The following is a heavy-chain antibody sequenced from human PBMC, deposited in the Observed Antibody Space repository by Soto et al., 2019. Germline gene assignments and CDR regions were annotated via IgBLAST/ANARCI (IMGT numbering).Heavy chain of an antibody. D-gene: IGHD4-17*01. CDR2: INPSGGST. CDR1: GYTFTSYY. V-gene: IGHV1-46*01. CDR3: ARGDYGDYRGI. Sequence: ASVKVSCKASGYTFTSYYMHWVRQAPGQGLEWMGIINPSGGSTSYAQKFQGRVTMTTDTSTSTAYMELRSLRSDDTAVYYCARGDYGDYRGIWGQGTLVTVSP. J-gene: IGHJ4*02.